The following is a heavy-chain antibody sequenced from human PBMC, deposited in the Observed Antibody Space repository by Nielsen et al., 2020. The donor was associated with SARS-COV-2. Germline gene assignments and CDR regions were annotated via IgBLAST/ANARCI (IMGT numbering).Heavy chain of an antibody. D-gene: IGHD2-2*01. J-gene: IGHJ6*03. CDR3: ARDRILGYCSSTSCNYYYYYMDV. CDR2: IYYSGST. V-gene: IGHV4-59*01. CDR1: GGSISSYY. Sequence: SETLSLTCTVSGGSISSYYWSWIRQPPGKGLEWIGYIYYSGSTNYNPSLKSRVTISVDTSKNQLSLKLSSVTAADTAVYYCARDRILGYCSSTSCNYYYYYMDVWGKGTTVTVSS.